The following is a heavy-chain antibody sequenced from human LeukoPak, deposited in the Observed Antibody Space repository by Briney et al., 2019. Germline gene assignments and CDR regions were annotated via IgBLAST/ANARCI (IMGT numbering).Heavy chain of an antibody. CDR3: AKDFEPLLWFGELLRRYYYYYMDV. J-gene: IGHJ6*03. CDR1: GFTVSSNY. D-gene: IGHD3-10*01. Sequence: GGSLRLSCAASGFTVSSNYMSWVRQAPGKGLEWVAFIRYDGSNKYYADSVKGRFTISRDNSKNTLYLQMNSLRAEDTAVYYCAKDFEPLLWFGELLRRYYYYYMDVWGKGTTVTISS. V-gene: IGHV3-30*02. CDR2: IRYDGSNK.